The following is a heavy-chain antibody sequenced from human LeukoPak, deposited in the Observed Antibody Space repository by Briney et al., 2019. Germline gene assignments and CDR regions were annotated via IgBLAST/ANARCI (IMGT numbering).Heavy chain of an antibody. V-gene: IGHV3-30*03. CDR2: ISYDGSNK. J-gene: IGHJ4*02. CDR1: GFTFSSYA. D-gene: IGHD2-2*01. Sequence: GGSLRLSCVASGFTFSSYAINWVRQAPGKGLEWVAVISYDGSNKYYADSVKGRFTISRDNSKNTLYLQMNSLRAEDTAVYYCARPYVNYADDYWGQGTLVTVSS. CDR3: ARPYVNYADDY.